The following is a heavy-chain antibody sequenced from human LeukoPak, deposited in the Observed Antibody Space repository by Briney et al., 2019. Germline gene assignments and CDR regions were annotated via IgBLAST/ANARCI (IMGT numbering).Heavy chain of an antibody. D-gene: IGHD2-2*01. Sequence: PGRSLRLSCAASGFTFSSYGMHWVRQAPGKGREGVAVIWYDGSNKYYADSVKGRFTISRDNSKNTLYLQMDSLRAEDTAVYYCARGALGYCSSTSCYGTRDNYYYYYMDVWGKGTTVTVSS. CDR1: GFTFSSYG. CDR3: ARGALGYCSSTSCYGTRDNYYYYYMDV. J-gene: IGHJ6*03. V-gene: IGHV3-33*01. CDR2: IWYDGSNK.